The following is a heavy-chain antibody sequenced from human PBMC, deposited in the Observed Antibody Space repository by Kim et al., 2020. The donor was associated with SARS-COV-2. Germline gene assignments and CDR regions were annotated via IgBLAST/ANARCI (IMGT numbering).Heavy chain of an antibody. Sequence: GESLKISCKGSGYSFTNYWIGWVRQMPGKGLEWMGIIYPGDSDTRYSPSFQGQVTISADKSISTAYLQWSSLKASDSAMYYCARPAGAVALGGGMDVWGQGTTVIVSS. CDR3: ARPAGAVALGGGMDV. V-gene: IGHV5-51*01. CDR1: GYSFTNYW. CDR2: IYPGDSDT. J-gene: IGHJ6*02. D-gene: IGHD6-19*01.